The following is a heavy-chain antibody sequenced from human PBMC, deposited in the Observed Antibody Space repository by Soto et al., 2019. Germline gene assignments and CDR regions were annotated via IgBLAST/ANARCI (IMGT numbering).Heavy chain of an antibody. CDR2: IKQDGSES. CDR1: GFTFIKYW. J-gene: IGHJ5*02. Sequence: WGSLRLSCAASGFTFIKYWMSWVRQAPGKGLEWVANIKQDGSESNYADSVKGRFTISRDNAENSLYLQMTSLRAEDTAVYYCASARHIGPWGQGTLVTVSS. V-gene: IGHV3-7*01. CDR3: ASARHIGP. D-gene: IGHD2-21*01.